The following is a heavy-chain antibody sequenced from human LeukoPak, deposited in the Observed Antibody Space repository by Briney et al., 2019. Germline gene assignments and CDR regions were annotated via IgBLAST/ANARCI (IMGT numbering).Heavy chain of an antibody. Sequence: PGRSLRLSCAASGFTFSSYGMHWVRQAPGKGLEWVAVIWYDGSNKYYADSVKGRFTTPRDNSKNTLYLQMNSLRAEDTAVYYCARDARGSDYWGQGTLVTVSS. V-gene: IGHV3-33*01. CDR3: ARDARGSDY. CDR1: GFTFSSYG. J-gene: IGHJ4*02. CDR2: IWYDGSNK. D-gene: IGHD3-10*01.